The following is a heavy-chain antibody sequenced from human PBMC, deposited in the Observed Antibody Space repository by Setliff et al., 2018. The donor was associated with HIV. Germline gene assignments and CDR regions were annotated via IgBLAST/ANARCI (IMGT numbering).Heavy chain of an antibody. D-gene: IGHD1-7*01. CDR1: GYTLTSYE. CDR2: MNPNSGDT. J-gene: IGHJ4*02. V-gene: IGHV1-8*02. CDR3: ARDAPGNTESAPGY. Sequence: ASVKVSCKASGYTLTSYEINWVRQATGQGLEWMGWMNPNSGDTGYAQKFQGRVTMTTDTSTSTAYMELRSLRSDDTAVYYCARDAPGNTESAPGYWGQGTLVTVSS.